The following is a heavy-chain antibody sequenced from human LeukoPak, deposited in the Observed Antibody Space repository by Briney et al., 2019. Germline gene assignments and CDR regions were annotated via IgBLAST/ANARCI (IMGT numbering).Heavy chain of an antibody. V-gene: IGHV4-39*07. Sequence: SETLSLTCTVSGGSISSYCWGWVRQPPGKGLEWIGSMYCSGSTYYNPSLKSRVSISINTSKDQFSLKLSSVTAADTAVYYCARAGGSGLIFYWGQGALVAVSS. CDR2: MYCSGST. CDR1: GGSISSYC. J-gene: IGHJ4*02. CDR3: ARAGGSGLIFY. D-gene: IGHD6-19*01.